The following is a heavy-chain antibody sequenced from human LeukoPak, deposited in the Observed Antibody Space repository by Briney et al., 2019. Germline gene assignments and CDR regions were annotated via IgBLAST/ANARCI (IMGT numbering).Heavy chain of an antibody. Sequence: ASVRVSCKASGYTFTSDGISWVRQAPGQGLEWMGWISAYNGNTNYAQKLQGRVTVTTDTSTSTAYMELRSLRSDDTAVYYCARGGSRVHYGSGSYSAWFDPWGQGTLVTVSS. V-gene: IGHV1-18*01. CDR3: ARGGSRVHYGSGSYSAWFDP. CDR1: GYTFTSDG. CDR2: ISAYNGNT. J-gene: IGHJ5*02. D-gene: IGHD3-10*01.